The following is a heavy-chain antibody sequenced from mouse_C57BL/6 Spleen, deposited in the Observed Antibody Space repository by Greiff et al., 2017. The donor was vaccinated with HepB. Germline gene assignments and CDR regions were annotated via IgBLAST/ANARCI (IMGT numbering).Heavy chain of an antibody. Sequence: EVKLMESGGGLVKPGGSLKLSCAASGFTFSSYAMSWVRQTPEKRLEWVATISDGGSYTYYPDNVKGRFTISRDNAKNNLYLQMSHLKSEDTAMYYCARERGSGSPFFDYWGQGTTLTVSS. V-gene: IGHV5-4*01. J-gene: IGHJ2*01. CDR2: ISDGGSYT. D-gene: IGHD3-2*02. CDR3: ARERGSGSPFFDY. CDR1: GFTFSSYA.